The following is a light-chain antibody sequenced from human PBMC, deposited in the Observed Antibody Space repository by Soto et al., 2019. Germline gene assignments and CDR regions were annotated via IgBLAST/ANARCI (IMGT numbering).Light chain of an antibody. CDR2: GAC. CDR1: QSVSSSY. V-gene: IGKV3-20*01. CDR3: QQYGVSPPYT. Sequence: EIVLTQSPGTLSLSPGERATLSCRASQSVSSSYLAWYQQKPGQAPRLLIYGACSRATGIPDRFSGSGSGTAFTLTIIRLEHEDVALYYCQQYGVSPPYTFGQGTKLEIK. J-gene: IGKJ2*01.